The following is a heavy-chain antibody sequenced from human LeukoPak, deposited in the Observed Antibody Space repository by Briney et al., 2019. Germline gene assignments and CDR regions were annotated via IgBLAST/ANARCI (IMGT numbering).Heavy chain of an antibody. CDR2: IYYSGST. J-gene: IGHJ3*02. CDR3: ARRMVYASDAFDI. Sequence: PSETLSLTCTISGGSISSYYWSWIRQPPGKGLEWIGYIYYSGSTNYNPSLKSRVTISVDTSKNQFSLKLSSVTAADTAVYYCARRMVYASDAFDIWGQGTMVTVSS. D-gene: IGHD2-8*01. CDR1: GGSISSYY. V-gene: IGHV4-59*12.